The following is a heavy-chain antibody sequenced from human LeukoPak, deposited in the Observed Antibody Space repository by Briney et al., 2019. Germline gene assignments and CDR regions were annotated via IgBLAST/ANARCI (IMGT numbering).Heavy chain of an antibody. CDR1: GFTFSSYD. CDR3: AKRDTYGSGSSPFDY. CDR2: ITGSGGIT. D-gene: IGHD3-10*01. V-gene: IGHV3-23*01. J-gene: IGHJ4*02. Sequence: GRSLRLSCAASGFTFSSYDMSWVRQAPGKGLEWVSGITGSGGITYYADSVKGRFTISRDNSMNTLYLQMNSLRADDTAVYYCAKRDTYGSGSSPFDYWGQGTLVTVSS.